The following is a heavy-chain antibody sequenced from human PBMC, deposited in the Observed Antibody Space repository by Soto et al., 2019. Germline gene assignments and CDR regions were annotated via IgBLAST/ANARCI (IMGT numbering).Heavy chain of an antibody. CDR2: IQSGGTT. Sequence: PGGSLRLSCAASGFTVSSKYMTWVRQAPGKGLEWVSLIQSGGTTYYADSVKGRFTISRDNSKNTVHLQMNSLRVDDTAVYFCAKDRFGIVGPVDYWGPGTLVTVSS. J-gene: IGHJ4*02. V-gene: IGHV3-66*01. CDR1: GFTVSSKY. D-gene: IGHD1-26*01. CDR3: AKDRFGIVGPVDY.